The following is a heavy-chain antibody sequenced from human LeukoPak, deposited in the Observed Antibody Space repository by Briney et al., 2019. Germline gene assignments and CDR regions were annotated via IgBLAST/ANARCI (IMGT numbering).Heavy chain of an antibody. CDR2: IIPIFGTA. CDR3: ARSGGSRNGDFWSGYYVRWFDP. D-gene: IGHD3-3*01. CDR1: GGTFSSYA. Sequence: SVKVSCKASGGTFSSYAISWVRQAPGQGLEWMGVIIPIFGTANYAQKFQGRVTITADKSTSTAYMELSSLRSEDTAVYYCARSGGSRNGDFWSGYYVRWFDPWGQGTLITVSS. V-gene: IGHV1-69*06. J-gene: IGHJ5*02.